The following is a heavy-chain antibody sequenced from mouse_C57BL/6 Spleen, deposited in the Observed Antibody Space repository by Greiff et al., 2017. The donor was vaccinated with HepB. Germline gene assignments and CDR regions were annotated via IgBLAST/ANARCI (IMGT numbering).Heavy chain of an antibody. CDR3: ARGGEYDYYGAWFAY. CDR2: IYPGDGDT. V-gene: IGHV1-82*01. D-gene: IGHD1-1*01. CDR1: GYAFSSSW. Sequence: VQLQQSGPELVKPGASVKISCKASGYAFSSSWMNWVKQRPGKGLEWIGRIYPGDGDTNYNGKFKGKATLTADKSSSTAYMQLSSLTSEDSAVYFCARGGEYDYYGAWFAYWGQGTLVTVSA. J-gene: IGHJ3*01.